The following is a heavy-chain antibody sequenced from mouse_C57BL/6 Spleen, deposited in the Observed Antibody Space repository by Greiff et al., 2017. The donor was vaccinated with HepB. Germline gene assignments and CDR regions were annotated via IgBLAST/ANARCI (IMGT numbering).Heavy chain of an antibody. J-gene: IGHJ3*01. Sequence: VQLKQSGPELVKPGASVKISCKASGYSFTGYYMHWVKQSSEKSLEWIGEINPSTGGTSYNQKFKGKATLTVGKSSSTAYMQLKSLTSEDSAVYYCARPSTGGFAYWGQGTLVTVSA. CDR2: INPSTGGT. CDR3: ARPSTGGFAY. D-gene: IGHD4-1*02. V-gene: IGHV1-43*01. CDR1: GYSFTGYY.